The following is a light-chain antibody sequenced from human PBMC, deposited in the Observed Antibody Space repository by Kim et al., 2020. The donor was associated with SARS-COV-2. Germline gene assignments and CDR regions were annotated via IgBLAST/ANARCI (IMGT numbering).Light chain of an antibody. CDR3: QSADSSGTYPVV. Sequence: SYELTQPPSVSVSPGQTARITCSGDALPKQYAYWYQQKPGQAPVLVIYKDSERPSGIPERFSGSSSGTTVTLTISGVQAEVEADYYCQSADSSGTYPVVF. CDR2: KDS. J-gene: IGLJ2*01. V-gene: IGLV3-25*03. CDR1: ALPKQY.